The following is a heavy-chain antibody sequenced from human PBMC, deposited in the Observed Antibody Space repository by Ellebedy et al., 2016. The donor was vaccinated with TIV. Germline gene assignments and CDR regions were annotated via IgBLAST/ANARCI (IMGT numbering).Heavy chain of an antibody. V-gene: IGHV1-69*13. CDR2: IIPIFSTP. Sequence: SVKVSCKASGGTSNNYAINWVRQAPGLGLEWMGGIIPIFSTPNYAQRFEDRVTITADESTSTTYMTMSSLRSEDTAVYYCARARDYSRGGRYPIYFFDSWGQGTLVTVSS. CDR3: ARARDYSRGGRYPIYFFDS. J-gene: IGHJ4*02. CDR1: GGTSNNYA. D-gene: IGHD2-15*01.